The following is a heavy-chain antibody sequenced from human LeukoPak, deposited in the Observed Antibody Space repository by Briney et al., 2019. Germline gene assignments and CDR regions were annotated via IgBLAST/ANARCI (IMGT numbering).Heavy chain of an antibody. V-gene: IGHV1-18*01. Sequence: ASVKVSCKASGYTFTSYGISWVRQAPGQGLEWMGWISAYNGNTNYAQKLQGRVTMTTDTSTSTACMELRSLRSDDTAVYYCARDRVSADYYDSSGYYDYWGQGTLVTVSS. CDR2: ISAYNGNT. J-gene: IGHJ4*02. D-gene: IGHD3-22*01. CDR1: GYTFTSYG. CDR3: ARDRVSADYYDSSGYYDY.